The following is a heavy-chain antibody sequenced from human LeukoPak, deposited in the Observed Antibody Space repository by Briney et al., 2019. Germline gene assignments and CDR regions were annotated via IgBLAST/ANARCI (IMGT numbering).Heavy chain of an antibody. CDR1: GFTFSSYA. J-gene: IGHJ6*02. CDR3: AKCIRAPPPFYCYGIDV. V-gene: IGHV3-23*01. D-gene: IGHD3-3*02. CDR2: ISGSGGST. Sequence: GGSLRLSCAASGFTFSSYAMSWVRQAPGKGLEWVSAISGSGGSTYYADSVKGRFTISRDNSKNTLYLQMNSLRAEDTAVYYCAKCIRAPPPFYCYGIDVWGQGTTVTVSS.